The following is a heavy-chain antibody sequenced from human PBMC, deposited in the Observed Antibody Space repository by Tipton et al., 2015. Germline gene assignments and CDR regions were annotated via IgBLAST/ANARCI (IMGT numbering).Heavy chain of an antibody. CDR3: ARGLIVPGSSNYYYYGLDV. CDR1: GASVNSDSHF. CDR2: VHYSVNT. Sequence: TLSLTCTVSGASVNSDSHFWTWVRRPPGKTLEWIGYVHYSVNTNYNPSLRSRLTISVDMPKNQFSLKLDSVTAADTAIYYCARGLIVPGSSNYYYYGLDVWGQGTTVTVS. D-gene: IGHD2-15*01. V-gene: IGHV4-61*01. J-gene: IGHJ6*02.